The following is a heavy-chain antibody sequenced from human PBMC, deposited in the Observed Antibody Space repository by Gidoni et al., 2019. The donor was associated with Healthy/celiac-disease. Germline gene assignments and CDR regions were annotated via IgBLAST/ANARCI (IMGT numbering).Heavy chain of an antibody. CDR3: ARAVIVSPEDAFDI. CDR2: INAGNGNT. CDR1: GYTFTSYA. Sequence: QVQLVQSGAEVKKPGASVKVSCKASGYTFTSYAMHWVRQAPGQRLEWMGWINAGNGNTKYSQKFQGRVTITRDTSASTAYMELSSLRSEDTAVYYCARAVIVSPEDAFDIWGQGTMVTVSS. V-gene: IGHV1-3*01. D-gene: IGHD1-26*01. J-gene: IGHJ3*02.